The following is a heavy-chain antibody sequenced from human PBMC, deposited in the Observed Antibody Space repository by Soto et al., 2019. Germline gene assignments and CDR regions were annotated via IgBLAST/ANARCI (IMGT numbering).Heavy chain of an antibody. CDR3: AREYSSNWYPFDY. Sequence: VCCKTSVYTCTGQYMHWVRQAPGQGPEWMGWINPNSGGTNYAQKFQGRVSMTRDTSISTASMELSRLRSDDPAVYYCAREYSSNWYPFDYWGQGTLVT. D-gene: IGHD6-13*01. CDR1: VYTCTGQY. J-gene: IGHJ4*02. V-gene: IGHV1-2*02. CDR2: INPNSGGT.